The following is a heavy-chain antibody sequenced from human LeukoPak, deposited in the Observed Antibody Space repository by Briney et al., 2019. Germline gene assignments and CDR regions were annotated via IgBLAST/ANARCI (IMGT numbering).Heavy chain of an antibody. D-gene: IGHD3-22*01. Sequence: SQTLSLTCAVSGGSISSGGYSWSWIRQPPGKGLEWIGYIYHSGSTYYNPSLKSRVTISVDRSKNQFSLKLSSVTAADTAVYYCARGPYYYDSSGYYYGPYFDYWGQGTLVTVSS. CDR3: ARGPYYYDSSGYYYGPYFDY. CDR1: GGSISSGGYS. CDR2: IYHSGST. J-gene: IGHJ4*02. V-gene: IGHV4-30-2*01.